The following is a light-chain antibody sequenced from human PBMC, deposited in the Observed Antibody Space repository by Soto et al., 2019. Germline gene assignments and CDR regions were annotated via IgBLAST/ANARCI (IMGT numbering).Light chain of an antibody. J-gene: IGLJ3*02. CDR1: SGHSSYI. Sequence: QSVLTQSSSASASLGSSVKLTCTLSSGHSSYIIAWHQQQPGKAPRYLMKLEDRGSYNKGSGVPDRFSGSSSGADRYLTISNLQYEDEADYYCETWDSNTRVFGGGTKLTVL. CDR2: LEDRGSY. CDR3: ETWDSNTRV. V-gene: IGLV4-60*02.